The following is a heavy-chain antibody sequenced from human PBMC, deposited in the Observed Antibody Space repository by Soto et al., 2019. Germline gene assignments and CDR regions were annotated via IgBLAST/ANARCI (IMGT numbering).Heavy chain of an antibody. CDR3: ARGVGSGSYYNQYNWFDP. J-gene: IGHJ5*02. D-gene: IGHD3-10*01. Sequence: ASVKVSCKASGYTFTNYGISWVRQAPGQGLEWMGWINTYNGNTNHAQKVQGRVTMTTDTSTSTAYMELRSLRSDDTAVYYCARGVGSGSYYNQYNWFDPWGQGTLVTVS. CDR2: INTYNGNT. CDR1: GYTFTNYG. V-gene: IGHV1-18*01.